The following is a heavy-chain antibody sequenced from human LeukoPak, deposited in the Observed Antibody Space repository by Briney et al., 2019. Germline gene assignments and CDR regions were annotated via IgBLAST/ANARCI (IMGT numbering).Heavy chain of an antibody. J-gene: IGHJ4*02. D-gene: IGHD1-7*01. CDR3: ARADQRNYDSEFHFDY. CDR2: ISSSSSYI. Sequence: GGSLRLSCAASGFTFSSYSMNWVRQAPGKGLEWVSSISSSSSYIYYADSVKGRFTISRDNAKNSLYLQMNGLRAEDTAVYYCARADQRNYDSEFHFDYWGQGTLVTVSS. CDR1: GFTFSSYS. V-gene: IGHV3-21*04.